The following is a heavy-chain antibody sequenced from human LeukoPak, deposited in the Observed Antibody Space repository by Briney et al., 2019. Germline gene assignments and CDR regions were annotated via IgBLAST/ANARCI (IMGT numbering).Heavy chain of an antibody. Sequence: GGSLRLSCAAPGFTVSSNYMSWVRQAPGKGLEWVSVIYSGGSTYYADSVKGRFTISRDNSKNTLYLQMNSLRAEDTAVYYCARVSSGWYWDYWGQGTLVTVSS. J-gene: IGHJ4*02. V-gene: IGHV3-66*01. CDR1: GFTVSSNY. D-gene: IGHD6-19*01. CDR3: ARVSSGWYWDY. CDR2: IYSGGST.